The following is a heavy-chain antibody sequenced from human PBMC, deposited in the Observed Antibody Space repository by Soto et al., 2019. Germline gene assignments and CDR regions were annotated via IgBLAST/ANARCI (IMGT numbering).Heavy chain of an antibody. CDR2: IKQDGSEK. Sequence: EVQLVESGGGLVQPGGSLRLSCTASGFMFSAYWMSWVRQAPGKGLEWVANIKQDGSEKYYVDSLKGRFTISSVNASNSLSLQMDRLRPEDTVVYYCVRDFDVLGRGPLVTVSS. CDR1: GFMFSAYW. J-gene: IGHJ2*01. CDR3: VRDFDV. V-gene: IGHV3-7*01.